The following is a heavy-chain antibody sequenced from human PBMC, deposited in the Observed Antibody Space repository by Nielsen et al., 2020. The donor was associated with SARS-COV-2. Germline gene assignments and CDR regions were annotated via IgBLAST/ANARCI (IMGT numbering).Heavy chain of an antibody. D-gene: IGHD2-15*01. J-gene: IGHJ5*02. CDR3: ARGIPYCHLLACLNWFDP. CDR2: ISSSSSYI. Sequence: GESLKISCAASGFTFSSYSMNWVRQAPGKGLEWVSSISSSSSYIYYADSVKGRFTISRDNAKNSLYLQMNSLRAEDTAVYYCARGIPYCHLLACLNWFDPWGQGTLVTVSS. CDR1: GFTFSSYS. V-gene: IGHV3-21*01.